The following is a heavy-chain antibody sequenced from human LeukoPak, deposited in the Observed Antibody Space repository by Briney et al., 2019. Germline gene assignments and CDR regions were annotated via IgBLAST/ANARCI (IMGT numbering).Heavy chain of an antibody. CDR3: ARDLRREYYYDSSGYYFHY. Sequence: ASVKVSCKASGYTFTSYGISWVRQAPGQGLEWMGWTSAYNGNTNYAQKLQGRVTMTTDTSTSTAYMELRSLRSDDTAVYYCARDLRREYYYDSSGYYFHYWGQGTLVTVSS. J-gene: IGHJ4*02. CDR1: GYTFTSYG. V-gene: IGHV1-18*01. D-gene: IGHD3-22*01. CDR2: TSAYNGNT.